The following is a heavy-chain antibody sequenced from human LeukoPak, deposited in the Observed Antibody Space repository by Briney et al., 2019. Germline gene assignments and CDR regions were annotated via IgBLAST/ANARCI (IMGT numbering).Heavy chain of an antibody. CDR1: GGSIRSGNYY. CDR3: ARGNWNRYYFDY. J-gene: IGHJ4*02. CDR2: INHSGST. V-gene: IGHV4-34*01. D-gene: IGHD1-1*01. Sequence: PSETLSLTCAVSGGSIRSGNYYWSWIRQPPGKGLEWIGEINHSGSTNYNPSLKSRVTISVDTSKNQFSLKLSSVTAADTAVYYCARGNWNRYYFDYWGQGTLVTVSS.